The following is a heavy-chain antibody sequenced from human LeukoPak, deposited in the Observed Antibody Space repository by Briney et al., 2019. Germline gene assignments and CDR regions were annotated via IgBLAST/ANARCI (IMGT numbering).Heavy chain of an antibody. CDR3: ARAPPYDLLTGYFDY. D-gene: IGHD3-9*01. Sequence: GGSLRLSCAASGFTFSSYWMHWVRQAPGKGLVWVSRINSDGSSTSYADSVKGRFTISRDNSKNTLFLQMNSLRAEDTAVYYCARAPPYDLLTGYFDYWGQGTLVTVSS. CDR2: INSDGSST. J-gene: IGHJ4*02. CDR1: GFTFSSYW. V-gene: IGHV3-74*01.